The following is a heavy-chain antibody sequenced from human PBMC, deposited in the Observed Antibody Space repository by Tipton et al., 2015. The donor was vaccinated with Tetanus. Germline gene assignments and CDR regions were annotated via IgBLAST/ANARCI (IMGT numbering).Heavy chain of an antibody. D-gene: IGHD3-10*01. CDR3: ARGVWFGPGPRYYFDY. J-gene: IGHJ4*02. Sequence: GLVKPSETLSLTCAVYGGSFSGYYWSWIRQPPGKGLEWIGEINHSGSTNYNPSLKSRVTISVDTSKNQFSLKLSSVTAADTAVYYCARGVWFGPGPRYYFDYWGQGTLVTVSS. CDR1: GGSFSGYY. CDR2: INHSGST. V-gene: IGHV4-34*01.